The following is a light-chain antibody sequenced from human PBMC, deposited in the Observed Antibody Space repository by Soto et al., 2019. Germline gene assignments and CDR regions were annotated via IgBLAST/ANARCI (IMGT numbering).Light chain of an antibody. CDR2: GAT. Sequence: IVMTQAPATLSVSPGEIATLSFRASQSVNIYLAWYQQKPGQAPRLLIFGATYRATGIPARFSGSGSGTDFTLTISSLEPEDFAVYYCQHRSEWPVSFGQGTRLEIK. CDR1: QSVNIY. CDR3: QHRSEWPVS. J-gene: IGKJ5*01. V-gene: IGKV3-11*01.